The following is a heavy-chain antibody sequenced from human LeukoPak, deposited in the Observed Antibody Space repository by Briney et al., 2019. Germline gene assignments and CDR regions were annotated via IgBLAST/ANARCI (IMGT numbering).Heavy chain of an antibody. CDR1: GFTFSSYS. Sequence: GGSLRLSCAASGFTFSSYSMNWVRQAPGKGLEWVSRISTDGSSAIYADSVKGRFTITRDNAKNTLYLQMNSLRAEDTAVYYYARVSIGPRDPFDIWGQGTLVTVSS. CDR3: ARVSIGPRDPFDI. D-gene: IGHD3-9*01. J-gene: IGHJ4*02. V-gene: IGHV3-74*01. CDR2: ISTDGSSA.